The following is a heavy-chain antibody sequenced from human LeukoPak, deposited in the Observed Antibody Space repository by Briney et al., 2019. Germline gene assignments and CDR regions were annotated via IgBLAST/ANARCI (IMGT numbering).Heavy chain of an antibody. D-gene: IGHD3-3*01. V-gene: IGHV3-43D*03. CDR3: AKDGSSTGCYLCDFWSGYYDY. CDR1: GFTFDDYA. J-gene: IGHJ4*02. Sequence: GGSLRLSCAASGFTFDDYAMHWVRQAPGKGLEWVSLISWDGGSTYYADSVKGRFTISRDNSKNSLYLQMNSLRAEDTALYYCAKDGSSTGCYLCDFWSGYYDYWGQGTLVTVSS. CDR2: ISWDGGST.